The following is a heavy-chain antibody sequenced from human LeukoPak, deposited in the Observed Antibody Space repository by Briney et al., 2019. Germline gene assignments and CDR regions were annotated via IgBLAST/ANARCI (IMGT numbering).Heavy chain of an antibody. D-gene: IGHD6-13*01. CDR1: GFTFSSYA. Sequence: GGSLRLSCAASGFTFSSYAMHWVRQAPGKGLEWVAVISYDGSNKYYADSVKGRFTISRDNSKNTLYLQMNSLRAEDTAVYYCAKDGAFRYSSSHGDYWGQGTLVTVSS. CDR2: ISYDGSNK. CDR3: AKDGAFRYSSSHGDY. V-gene: IGHV3-30-3*01. J-gene: IGHJ4*02.